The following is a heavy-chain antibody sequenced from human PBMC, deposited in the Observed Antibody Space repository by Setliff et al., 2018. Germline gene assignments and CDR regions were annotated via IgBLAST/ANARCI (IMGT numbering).Heavy chain of an antibody. J-gene: IGHJ6*03. CDR2: IIPIFGTA. D-gene: IGHD1-26*01. CDR3: ARERGGSYSYNYYYYYMDV. CDR1: GGTFSSYA. V-gene: IGHV1-69*13. Sequence: SVKVSCKASGGTFSSYAISWVRQAPGQGLEWMGGIIPIFGTANYAQKFQGRVTITADESTSTAYMELSSLRSEDTAVYYCARERGGSYSYNYYYYYMDVWGKGTTVTVSS.